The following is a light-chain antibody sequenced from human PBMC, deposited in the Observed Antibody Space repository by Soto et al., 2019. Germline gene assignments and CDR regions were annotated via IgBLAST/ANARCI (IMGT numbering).Light chain of an antibody. CDR3: SSYVGSSNV. J-gene: IGLJ1*01. CDR1: SSDGGGYNY. CDR2: EVN. Sequence: QSALTQPPSASGSPGQSGAISCTGTSSDGGGYNYISWYQHHPGKAPKLMIYEVNKGPSGVPDRFAGSKSGNTASLTVSGLQAEDEADYYCSSYVGSSNVFGTGTKLTVL. V-gene: IGLV2-8*01.